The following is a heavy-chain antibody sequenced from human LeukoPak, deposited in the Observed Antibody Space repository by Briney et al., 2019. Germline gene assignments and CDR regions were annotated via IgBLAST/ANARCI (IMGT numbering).Heavy chain of an antibody. CDR2: IKLNGRT. Sequence: SQTLSLTCAVYAGSSSGYYWSCIRHPPGKAREWIGEIKLNGRTNYIASLKSRVTISLDTSKNQFSLKLNSVTAADTAVYYCARGGGGVIITSYYYYLDVWAKGTTVTVSS. D-gene: IGHD3-3*01. CDR1: AGSSSGYY. CDR3: ARGGGGVIITSYYYYLDV. V-gene: IGHV4-34*01. J-gene: IGHJ6*03.